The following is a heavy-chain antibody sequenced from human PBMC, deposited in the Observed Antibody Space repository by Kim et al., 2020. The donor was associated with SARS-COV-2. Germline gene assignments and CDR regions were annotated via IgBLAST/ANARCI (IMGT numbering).Heavy chain of an antibody. CDR3: ARWNPDYGDYDFMCGAFDI. D-gene: IGHD4-17*01. Sequence: SETLSLTCTVSGGSISSSSYYWGWIRQPPGKGLEWIGSIYYSGSTYYNPSLKSRVTISVDTSKNQFSLKLSSVTAADTAVYYCARWNPDYGDYDFMCGAFDIWGQGTMVTVSS. CDR1: GGSISSSSYY. J-gene: IGHJ3*02. CDR2: IYYSGST. V-gene: IGHV4-39*01.